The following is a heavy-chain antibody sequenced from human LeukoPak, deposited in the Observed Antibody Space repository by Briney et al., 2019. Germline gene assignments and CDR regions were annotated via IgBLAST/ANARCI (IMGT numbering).Heavy chain of an antibody. J-gene: IGHJ4*02. V-gene: IGHV3-23*01. CDR2: ISARGVNT. CDR1: VFTFKDCG. CDR3: SDQWNYEVVNY. D-gene: IGHD1-7*01. Sequence: GGSLILSFTASVFTFKDCGMTWLLHSPGKGLEWVSLISARGVNTFYAHAVNALFTISRQSSKNTLYLQMNSLRAKDRAIYFCSDQWNYEVVNYWGQGTMVTVSS.